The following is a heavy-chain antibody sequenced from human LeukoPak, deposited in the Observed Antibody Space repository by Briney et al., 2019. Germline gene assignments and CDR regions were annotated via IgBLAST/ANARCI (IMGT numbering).Heavy chain of an antibody. V-gene: IGHV3-21*05. D-gene: IGHD6-19*01. CDR3: ARGQQWLVRPSFDY. CDR2: ISSGGSKV. CDR1: GFTFSDYS. Sequence: GGSLRLSCAASGFTFSDYSMDWVRQSPGKGLEWVSYISSGGSKVYYSDSVKGRFTISRDNAKNSLYLQMNSLRAEDTAVYYCARGQQWLVRPSFDYWGQGTLVTVSS. J-gene: IGHJ4*02.